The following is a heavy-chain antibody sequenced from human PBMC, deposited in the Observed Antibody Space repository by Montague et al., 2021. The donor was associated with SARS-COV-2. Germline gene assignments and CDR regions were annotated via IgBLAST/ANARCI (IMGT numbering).Heavy chain of an antibody. CDR3: ARVNRATATTPLDY. CDR2: INGDGSTR. J-gene: IGHJ4*02. CDR1: GFVFSSYW. Sequence: SLRLSLSASGFVFSSYWIHWLRQVPGKGLEWVSRINGDGSTRSYVDSVKGRFTISRDNGKSIVYLQMNSLGVEDTALYYCARVNRATATTPLDYWGQGTLVTVSS. V-gene: IGHV3-74*01. D-gene: IGHD1/OR15-1a*01.